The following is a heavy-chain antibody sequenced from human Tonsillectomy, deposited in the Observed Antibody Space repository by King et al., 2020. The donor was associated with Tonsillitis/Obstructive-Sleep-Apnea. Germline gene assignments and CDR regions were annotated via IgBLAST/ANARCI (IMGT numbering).Heavy chain of an antibody. CDR2: ISSSGSTI. J-gene: IGHJ6*03. CDR1: GFTFSDYY. CDR3: AGEGQDAVAGTYYYYYYMDV. D-gene: IGHD6-19*01. Sequence: VQLVESGGGLVKPGGSLRLSCAASGFTFSDYYMSWIRQAPGKGLEWVSYISSSGSTIYYADSVKGRFTISRDNAKNSLYLQMNSLRAEDTAVYYCAGEGQDAVAGTYYYYYYMDVWGKGTTVTVSS. V-gene: IGHV3-11*01.